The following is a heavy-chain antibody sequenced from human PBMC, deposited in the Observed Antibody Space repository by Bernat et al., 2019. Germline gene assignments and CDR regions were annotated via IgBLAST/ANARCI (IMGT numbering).Heavy chain of an antibody. CDR1: GFTFSSCA. Sequence: QVQLVESGGGVVQPGRSLRLSCAASGFTFSSCAMHWVRQAPGKGLEWVAVISYDGSNKYYADSVKGRFTISRDNSKNTLYLQMNSLRAEDTAVYYCARVPGGWPYFDYWGQGTLVTVSS. J-gene: IGHJ4*02. CDR3: ARVPGGWPYFDY. V-gene: IGHV3-30-3*01. D-gene: IGHD6-19*01. CDR2: ISYDGSNK.